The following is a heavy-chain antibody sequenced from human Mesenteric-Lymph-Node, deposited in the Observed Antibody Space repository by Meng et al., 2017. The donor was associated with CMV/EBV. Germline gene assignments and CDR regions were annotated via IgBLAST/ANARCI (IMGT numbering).Heavy chain of an antibody. D-gene: IGHD3-16*01. CDR3: ARDYDIAQGDGRGLDV. V-gene: IGHV3-7*01. CDR2: IKQDGSEE. Sequence: GESLKISCAASGFTFSNYWMSWVRQAPGKGLEWVANIKQDGSEEYYVDSVKGRFTITRVNAQNSLFLQMNSLRAEDTAVYYCARDYDIAQGDGRGLDVWGQGTTVTVSS. CDR1: GFTFSNYW. J-gene: IGHJ6*02.